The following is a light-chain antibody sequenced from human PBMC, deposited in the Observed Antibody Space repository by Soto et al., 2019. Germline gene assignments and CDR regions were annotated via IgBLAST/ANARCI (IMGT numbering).Light chain of an antibody. V-gene: IGKV1-5*01. J-gene: IGKJ1*01. Sequence: DIQMTQSPSTLSASVGDRVTITCRASQSISSWLAWYQQKPGKAPKLLIYDASSLESGVPSRFSGSGSGTEFTLALSSLQPDDFATYYCQQYNSYRTFGQGTQVDIK. CDR3: QQYNSYRT. CDR2: DAS. CDR1: QSISSW.